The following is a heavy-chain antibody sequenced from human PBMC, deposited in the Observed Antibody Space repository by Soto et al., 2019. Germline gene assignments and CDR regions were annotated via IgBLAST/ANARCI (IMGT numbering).Heavy chain of an antibody. Sequence: EVQLLEAGGGLVHPGGSLRLSCAASGFNFRNYGMSWVRQAPGKGLEWLSAIVGIGDTAYYADSVRGRFTISRDNSKNTLYLQLNDLGAEHPAIYYCAKDYDYGDSLPFDYWGQGTLVTVSS. CDR2: IVGIGDTA. V-gene: IGHV3-23*01. CDR3: AKDYDYGDSLPFDY. CDR1: GFNFRNYG. D-gene: IGHD4-17*01. J-gene: IGHJ4*02.